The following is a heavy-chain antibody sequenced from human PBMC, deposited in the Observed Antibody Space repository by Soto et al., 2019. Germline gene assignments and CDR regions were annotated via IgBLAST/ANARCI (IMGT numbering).Heavy chain of an antibody. Sequence: QVQLQQWGAGLLKPSETLSLTCAVYGGSFSGYYWSWIRQPPGKELEWSGEINHSGRTNYNPSLQSRVTISVDTAKNQFSRKLSSVTAADTAVYYCARGPKAWSSGLYHKYLQHWGQGTLVPVSS. D-gene: IGHD6-19*01. J-gene: IGHJ1*01. CDR3: ARGPKAWSSGLYHKYLQH. CDR1: GGSFSGYY. V-gene: IGHV4-34*01. CDR2: INHSGRT.